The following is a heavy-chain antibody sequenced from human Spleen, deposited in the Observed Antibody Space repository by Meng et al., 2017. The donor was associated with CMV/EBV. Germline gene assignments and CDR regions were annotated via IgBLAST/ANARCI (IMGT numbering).Heavy chain of an antibody. CDR3: ARGFSQLLSV. J-gene: IGHJ4*02. D-gene: IGHD2-2*01. CDR2: ISAYNGNT. CDR1: SYTFTSYG. Sequence: CKAYSYTFTSYGISGVRQAPGQGLEWMGWISAYNGNTNYAQKLQGRVTMTTDTSTSTAYMELRSLRSDDTAVYYCARGFSQLLSVWGQGTLVTVSS. V-gene: IGHV1-18*01.